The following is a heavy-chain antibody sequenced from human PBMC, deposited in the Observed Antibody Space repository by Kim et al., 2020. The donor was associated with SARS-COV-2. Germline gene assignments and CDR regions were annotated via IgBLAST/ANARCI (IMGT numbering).Heavy chain of an antibody. CDR3: ARGEALDSFDI. D-gene: IGHD2-21*01. V-gene: IGHV5-51*01. Sequence: TRYSPAFQGQVTISADKSISTAYLQWRSLKASDTAMYYCARGEALDSFDIWGQGTMVTVSS. CDR2: T. J-gene: IGHJ3*02.